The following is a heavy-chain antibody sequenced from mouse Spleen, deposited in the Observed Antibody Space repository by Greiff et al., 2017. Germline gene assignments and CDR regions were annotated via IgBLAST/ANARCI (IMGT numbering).Heavy chain of an antibody. CDR3: ARSNGG. V-gene: IGHV5-17*02. J-gene: IGHJ4*01. CDR1: GFTFSSFG. CDR2: ISSGSSTI. Sequence: EVMLVESGGGLVQPGGSRKLSCAASGFTFSSFGMHWVRQAPEKGLEWVAYISSGSSTIYYADTVKGRFTISRDNPKNTLFLQMTSLRSEDTAMYYCARSNGGWGQGTSVTVSS.